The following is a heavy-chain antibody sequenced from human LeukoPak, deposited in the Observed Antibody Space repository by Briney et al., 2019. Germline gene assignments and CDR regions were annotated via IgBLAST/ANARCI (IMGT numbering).Heavy chain of an antibody. CDR3: AKKTPGTYPFDY. V-gene: IGHV3-23*01. CDR2: SGTVGDT. Sequence: PGGSLRLSCAASGSTFSSPAMNWVRQAQGKGLEWVSASGTVGDTYYSDSVQGRFTISRDNSKNTLYLQMTSLRAEDTAIYYCAKKTPGTYPFDYWGQGTLVTVSP. J-gene: IGHJ4*02. D-gene: IGHD6-13*01. CDR1: GSTFSSPA.